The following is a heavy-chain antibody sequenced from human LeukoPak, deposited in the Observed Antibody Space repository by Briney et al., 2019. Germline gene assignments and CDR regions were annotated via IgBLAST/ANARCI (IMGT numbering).Heavy chain of an antibody. CDR1: GFTFSSIA. J-gene: IGHJ4*02. D-gene: IGHD1-1*01. CDR3: AKGQELDDGVFDS. CDR2: IRGNGDTA. Sequence: PGGSLRISCAASGFTFSSIAMTWVRQAPGKGLEWVSPIRGNGDTAYNADSVRGRFAISRDDSKNALFLQMNSLRLEDTAIYYCAKGQELDDGVFDSWGQGTRVTVSS. V-gene: IGHV3-23*01.